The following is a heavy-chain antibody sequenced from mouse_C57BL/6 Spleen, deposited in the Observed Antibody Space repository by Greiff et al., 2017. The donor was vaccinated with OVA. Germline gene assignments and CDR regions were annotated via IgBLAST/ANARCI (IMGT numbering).Heavy chain of an antibody. D-gene: IGHD1-1*01. Sequence: QVHVKQSGAELVRPGASVTLSCKASGYTFTDYEMHWVKQTPVHGLEWIGAIDPETGGTAYNQKFKGKAILTADKSSSTAYMELRSLTSEDSAVYYCTREGGSSYDWYFDVWGTGTTVTVSS. CDR2: IDPETGGT. CDR3: TREGGSSYDWYFDV. CDR1: GYTFTDYE. V-gene: IGHV1-15*01. J-gene: IGHJ1*03.